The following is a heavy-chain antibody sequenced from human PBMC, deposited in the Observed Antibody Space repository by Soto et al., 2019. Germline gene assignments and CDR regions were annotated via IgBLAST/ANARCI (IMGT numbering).Heavy chain of an antibody. CDR2: ISYDGSNK. Sequence: GGSMRLSWAASGGTCISYGRRWVRQAPGKGLEWVAVISYDGSNKYYADSVKGRFTISRDNSKNTLYLQMNSLRAEDTAVYYCAKARGVAATQHYYYGMDVWGQGTTVTVSS. V-gene: IGHV3-30*18. CDR3: AKARGVAATQHYYYGMDV. D-gene: IGHD2-15*01. J-gene: IGHJ6*02. CDR1: GGTCISYG.